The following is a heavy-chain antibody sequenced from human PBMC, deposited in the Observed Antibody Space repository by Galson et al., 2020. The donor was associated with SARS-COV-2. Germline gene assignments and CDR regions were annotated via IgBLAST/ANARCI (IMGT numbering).Heavy chain of an antibody. D-gene: IGHD3-10*01. CDR2: ITSSSNEI. Sequence: GESLKISCAASGFTFSTYTMNWVRQAPVKGLEWVSSITSSSNEIYYADSVKGRVTLSRDNAKTSLYLQMNSLRAEDTAIYYCARDFYYGSGSSLYYGMDVWGQGTTVTVSS. CDR1: GFTFSTYT. J-gene: IGHJ6*02. CDR3: ARDFYYGSGSSLYYGMDV. V-gene: IGHV3-21*01.